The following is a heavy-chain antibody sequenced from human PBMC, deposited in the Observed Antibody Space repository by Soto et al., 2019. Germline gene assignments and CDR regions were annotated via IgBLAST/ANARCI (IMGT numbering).Heavy chain of an antibody. J-gene: IGHJ4*02. CDR3: ARHRGPAPVY. Sequence: SETLSLTCTVSGGSISGYYWTWIRQPPGKGLEWVGSLFYGGTTDYNPSLKSRLTMSLDTSKNHFSLKLRSVTAADTAVYYCARHRGPAPVYWGQGTLVTVSS. CDR1: GGSISGYY. D-gene: IGHD3-10*01. V-gene: IGHV4-39*01. CDR2: LFYGGTT.